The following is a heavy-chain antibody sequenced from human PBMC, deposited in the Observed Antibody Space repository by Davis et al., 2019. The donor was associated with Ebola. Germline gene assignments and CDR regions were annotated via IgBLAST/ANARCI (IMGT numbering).Heavy chain of an antibody. CDR1: GYTFTSYG. Sequence: ASVKVSCKASGYTFTSYGFSWVRQATGQGLEWMGWMNPNSGNTGYAQKFQGRVTMTRNTSISTAYMELSSLRSEDTAVYYCARASSSGWYVDFDLWGRGTLVTVSS. V-gene: IGHV1-8*02. CDR3: ARASSSGWYVDFDL. D-gene: IGHD6-19*01. CDR2: MNPNSGNT. J-gene: IGHJ2*01.